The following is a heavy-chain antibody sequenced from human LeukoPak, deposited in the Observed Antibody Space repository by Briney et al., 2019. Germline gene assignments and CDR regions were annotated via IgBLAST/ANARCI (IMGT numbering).Heavy chain of an antibody. CDR1: GYTFTSYG. CDR2: ISAYNGNT. D-gene: IGHD1-14*01. J-gene: IGHJ4*02. V-gene: IGHV1-18*01. CDR3: ARSDRGRYYFDY. Sequence: ASVKVSFKASGYTFTSYGISWVRQAPGQGLEWMGWISAYNGNTNYAQKLQGRVTMTTDTSTSTAYMELRSLRSDDTAVYYCARSDRGRYYFDYWGQGTLVTVSS.